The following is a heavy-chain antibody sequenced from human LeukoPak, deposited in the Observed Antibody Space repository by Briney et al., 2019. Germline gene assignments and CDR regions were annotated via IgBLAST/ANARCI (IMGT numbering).Heavy chain of an antibody. Sequence: SETLSLTCTVSGGSISSYYWSWIRRPPGKGPEWIGYIYYSGSTKYNPSLMSRATIAVDTSKNQLSLKLSSVTAADTAVYYCARTRDYGHDYWGQGTLVTVSS. CDR1: GGSISSYY. J-gene: IGHJ4*02. CDR3: ARTRDYGHDY. CDR2: IYYSGST. D-gene: IGHD4-17*01. V-gene: IGHV4-59*08.